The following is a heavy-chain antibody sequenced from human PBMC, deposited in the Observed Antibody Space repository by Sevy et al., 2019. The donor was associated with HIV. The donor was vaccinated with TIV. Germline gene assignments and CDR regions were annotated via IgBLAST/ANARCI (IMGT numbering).Heavy chain of an antibody. CDR1: GDSISSGTYY. CDR2: IYTSGST. V-gene: IGHV4-61*02. J-gene: IGHJ4*02. CDR3: ARGIRGSHPEFFDY. D-gene: IGHD5-12*01. Sequence: SETLSLTCNVSGDSISSGTYYWSWLRQPAGKGLEWIGRIYTSGSTTYNPSLKSRVTMSVDTSKNYFSVRLNSVTAADTAIYYCARGIRGSHPEFFDYWGQGTLVTVSS.